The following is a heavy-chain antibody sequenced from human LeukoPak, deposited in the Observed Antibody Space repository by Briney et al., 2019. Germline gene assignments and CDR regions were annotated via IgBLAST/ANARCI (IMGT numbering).Heavy chain of an antibody. V-gene: IGHV4-59*11. CDR2: IYYSGST. CDR3: ARVSTVRSYYYYYMGV. CDR1: GGSISSHY. D-gene: IGHD4-11*01. Sequence: SETLSLTCTVSGGSISSHYWSWIRQPPGKGLEWIGYIYYSGSTNYNPSLKSRVTISVDTSKNQFSLKLSSVTAADTAVYYCARVSTVRSYYYYYMGVWGKGTTVTVSS. J-gene: IGHJ6*03.